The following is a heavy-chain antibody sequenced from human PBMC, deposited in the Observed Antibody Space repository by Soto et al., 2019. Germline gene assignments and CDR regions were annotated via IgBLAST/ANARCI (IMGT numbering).Heavy chain of an antibody. CDR1: GFTFSTYA. Sequence: EVQLLESGGDLVQPGGSLRLSCAASGFTFSTYAMGWVRQAPGKGLEWVSSISVSGGTAYYANSVKGRFTISRDNSKDTLFLQMNSLGAEDTAVYYCAQDWSGSWNYGWFVPWGQGTLVIVSS. V-gene: IGHV3-23*01. CDR3: AQDWSGSWNYGWFVP. CDR2: ISVSGGTA. D-gene: IGHD3-3*01. J-gene: IGHJ5*02.